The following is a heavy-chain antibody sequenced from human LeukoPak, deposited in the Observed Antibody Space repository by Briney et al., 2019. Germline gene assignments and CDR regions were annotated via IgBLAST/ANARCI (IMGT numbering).Heavy chain of an antibody. D-gene: IGHD2-8*02. V-gene: IGHV4-59*08. Sequence: SETLSLTCTVSGGSISSYYWSWIRQPAGKGLEWIGTIYYSGTTTYNSSLKSRLTISVDTSKNQVSLKVSSVTAADTAMFYCARILADQNAFDIWGQGTMVTVSS. CDR3: ARILADQNAFDI. J-gene: IGHJ3*02. CDR2: IYYSGTT. CDR1: GGSISSYY.